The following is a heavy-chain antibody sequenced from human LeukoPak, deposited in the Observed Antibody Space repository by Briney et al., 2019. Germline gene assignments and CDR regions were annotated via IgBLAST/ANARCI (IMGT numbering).Heavy chain of an antibody. Sequence: PGGSLRLSCAASGFTFSSYAMHWVRQAPGKGLEWVAVISYDGSNKYYADSVKGRFTISRDNSKNTLYLQMNSLRAEDTAVYYCARDGLPYYGSDPLQRYAFDIWGQGTMDTVSS. CDR3: ARDGLPYYGSDPLQRYAFDI. CDR1: GFTFSSYA. CDR2: ISYDGSNK. V-gene: IGHV3-30-3*01. J-gene: IGHJ3*02. D-gene: IGHD3-10*01.